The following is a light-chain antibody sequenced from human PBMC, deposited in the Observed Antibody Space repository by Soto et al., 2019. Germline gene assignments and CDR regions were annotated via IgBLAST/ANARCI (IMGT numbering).Light chain of an antibody. V-gene: IGKV1-39*01. CDR3: QQSYSTPPWK. CDR2: AAS. CDR1: QSIVTY. J-gene: IGKJ1*01. Sequence: DIQMTHSPSSLSASVGDRVTITCRASQSIVTYLNWYLQKPGKAPKLLIYAASNLQSGVPSRFSGSGSGTDFTLTISSLQPEDFATYFCQQSYSTPPWKFGQGTKVDIK.